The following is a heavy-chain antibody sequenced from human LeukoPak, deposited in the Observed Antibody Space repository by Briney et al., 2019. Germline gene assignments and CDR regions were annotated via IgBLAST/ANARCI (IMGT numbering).Heavy chain of an antibody. V-gene: IGHV3-21*04. CDR3: AKEPNNDYVWGSYRYFDY. J-gene: IGHJ4*02. CDR2: ITDISSYT. CDR1: GFTFSGYN. Sequence: GGSLRLSCAVSGFTFSGYNMNWVRQAPGKGLEWVASITDISSYTYHADSVKGRFTISRDNSKNTLYLQMNSLRAEDTAVYYCAKEPNNDYVWGSYRYFDYWGQGTLVTVSS. D-gene: IGHD3-16*02.